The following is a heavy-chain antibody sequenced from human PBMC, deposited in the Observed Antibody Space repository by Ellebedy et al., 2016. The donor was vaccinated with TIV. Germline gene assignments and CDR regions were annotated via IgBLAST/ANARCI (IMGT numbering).Heavy chain of an antibody. D-gene: IGHD3-3*01. CDR1: GGTFSSYA. V-gene: IGHV1-69*13. Sequence: SVKVSXXASGGTFSSYAISWVRQAPGQGLEWMGGIIPIFGTANYAQKFQGRVTITADESTSTVYMELSSLRSEDTAVYYCAIPSYYDFWSGLDYWGQGTLVTVSS. CDR3: AIPSYYDFWSGLDY. J-gene: IGHJ4*02. CDR2: IIPIFGTA.